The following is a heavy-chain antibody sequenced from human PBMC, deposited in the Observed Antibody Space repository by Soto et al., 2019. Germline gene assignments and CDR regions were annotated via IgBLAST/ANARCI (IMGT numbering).Heavy chain of an antibody. D-gene: IGHD6-13*01. CDR2: ISAYNGDT. CDR1: GYTFTSYG. V-gene: IGHV1-18*04. CDR3: ARDQGYSTSGLYWFDL. Sequence: ASVKVSCKSSGYTFTSYGITCVRQAPGQGLEWMGWISAYNGDTNYAPRLQGRVTMTTDTSTSTVYMELKSLKSDDTAVYYCARDQGYSTSGLYWFDLWGQGTLVTVSS. J-gene: IGHJ5*02.